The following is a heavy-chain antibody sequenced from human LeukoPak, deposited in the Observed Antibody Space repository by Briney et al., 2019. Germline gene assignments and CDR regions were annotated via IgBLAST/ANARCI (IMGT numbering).Heavy chain of an antibody. CDR2: IKQDGSEK. CDR3: ARAGRLQYGDYVAFDY. J-gene: IGHJ4*02. D-gene: IGHD4-17*01. Sequence: PGGSLRLSCAASGFTFSSYWMSWVRQAPGKGLEWVANIKQDGSEKYYVDSVKGRFTISRDNAKNSLYLQMNSLRDEDTAVYYCARAGRLQYGDYVAFDYWGQGTLVTVSS. CDR1: GFTFSSYW. V-gene: IGHV3-7*03.